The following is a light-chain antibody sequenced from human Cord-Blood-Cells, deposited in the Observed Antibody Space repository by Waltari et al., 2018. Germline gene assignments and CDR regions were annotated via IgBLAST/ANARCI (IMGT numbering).Light chain of an antibody. Sequence: QSALTQPASVSGSPGQSITISCTGTSSDVGGYKYVPWYQQHPGKAPKLMIYDVSNRPSGVSNRFSGSKSGNTASLTISGLQAEDEADYYCSSYTSSSTLWVFGGGTNLTVL. CDR2: DVS. CDR1: SSDVGGYKY. CDR3: SSYTSSSTLWV. V-gene: IGLV2-14*03. J-gene: IGLJ3*02.